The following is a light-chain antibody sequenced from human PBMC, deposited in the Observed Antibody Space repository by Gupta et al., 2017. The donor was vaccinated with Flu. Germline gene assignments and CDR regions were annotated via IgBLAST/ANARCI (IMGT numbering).Light chain of an antibody. CDR1: QSVIDN. V-gene: IGKV3-11*01. CDR3: QQSGVWPPIT. J-gene: IGKJ5*01. Sequence: EVVLTQSPATLSLSPGQRVTLSCRASQSVIDNIAWYQQKPGQSPTLLIYDASTRATGIPARFSGSGSGTDFTLTINALEPEEFAVYYCQQSGVWPPITFGQGTRLDIK. CDR2: DAS.